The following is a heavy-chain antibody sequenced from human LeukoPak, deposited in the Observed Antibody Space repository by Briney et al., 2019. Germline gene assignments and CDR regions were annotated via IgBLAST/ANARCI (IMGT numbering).Heavy chain of an antibody. V-gene: IGHV4-31*03. CDR3: ARALSGCDFWSGYLPYFDY. D-gene: IGHD3-3*01. CDR1: GGSISSGGYY. CDR2: IYYSGST. J-gene: IGHJ4*02. Sequence: SQTLSPTCTVSGGSISSGGYYWSWIRQHPGKGLEWIGYIYYSGSTYYNPSLKSRVTISVDTSKNQFSLKLSSVTAADTAVYYCARALSGCDFWSGYLPYFDYWGQGTLVTVSS.